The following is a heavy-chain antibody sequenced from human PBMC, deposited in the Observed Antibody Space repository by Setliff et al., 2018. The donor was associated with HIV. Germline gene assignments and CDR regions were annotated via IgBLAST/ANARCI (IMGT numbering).Heavy chain of an antibody. J-gene: IGHJ4*02. D-gene: IGHD3-9*01. V-gene: IGHV4-39*07. Sequence: SETLSLTCTVSGASITTDTYYWAWIRQPPGKGLEWIGSIYHRGSTHHNPSLKSRVTMSADTSRNQLSLKLSSVTAADTAVYYCARYVSDWFYIDSWGQGTLVTVSS. CDR3: ARYVSDWFYIDS. CDR2: IYHRGST. CDR1: GASITTDTYY.